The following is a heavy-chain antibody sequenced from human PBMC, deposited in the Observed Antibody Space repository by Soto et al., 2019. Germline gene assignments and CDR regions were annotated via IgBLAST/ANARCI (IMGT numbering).Heavy chain of an antibody. D-gene: IGHD2-15*01. J-gene: IGHJ5*02. CDR1: GGSISTYY. V-gene: IGHV4-59*08. Sequence: QVQLQESGPGLVKPSETLSLTCTVSGGSISTYYWSWIRQPPGKALEWIGYIYYSGSTNYNPPLKSRVTISVDTSKNQFSLKLSSVTAADTAVYYCARKYCSGGSCYENWFDPWGQGTLVTVSS. CDR2: IYYSGST. CDR3: ARKYCSGGSCYENWFDP.